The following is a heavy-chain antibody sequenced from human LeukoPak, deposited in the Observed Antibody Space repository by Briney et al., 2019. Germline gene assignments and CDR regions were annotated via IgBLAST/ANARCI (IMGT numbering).Heavy chain of an antibody. CDR3: ARQQNKNLLYSSPREIDY. V-gene: IGHV4-39*01. D-gene: IGHD6-13*01. Sequence: SETLSLTCTVSGGSISSTSYYWGWIRQPPGKGLEWIGTIYYSGSSGSMYYNPSLKSRVTISVDTSKNQLSLKLSSVTAADTAVYYCARQQNKNLLYSSPREIDYWGQGTLVTVSS. CDR1: GGSISSTSYY. J-gene: IGHJ4*02. CDR2: IYYSGSSGSM.